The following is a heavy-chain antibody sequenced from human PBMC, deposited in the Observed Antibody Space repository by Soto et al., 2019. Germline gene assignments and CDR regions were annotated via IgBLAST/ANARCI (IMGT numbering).Heavy chain of an antibody. CDR1: GFTFSSYA. J-gene: IGHJ4*02. CDR3: AKDYRDVRVYCGGDCYSAWNY. D-gene: IGHD2-21*01. Sequence: GGSLRLSCAASGFTFSSYAMSWVRQAPGKGLEWVSAISGSGGSTYYADSVKGRFTISRDNSKNTLYLQMNSLRAEDTAVYYCAKDYRDVRVYCGGDCYSAWNYWGQGTLVTVSS. V-gene: IGHV3-23*01. CDR2: ISGSGGST.